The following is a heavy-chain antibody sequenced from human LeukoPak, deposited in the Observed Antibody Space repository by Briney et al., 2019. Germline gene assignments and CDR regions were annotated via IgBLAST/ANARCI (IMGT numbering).Heavy chain of an antibody. CDR3: AGDVNYYDSSGYSPDY. CDR1: GFTFSTYS. D-gene: IGHD3-22*01. J-gene: IGHJ4*02. CDR2: ISSSSSTI. Sequence: GGSLRLSCAASGFTFSTYSMNWVRQAPGKGLEWVSYISSSSSTIYYADSVKGRFTISRDNAKNSLYLQMNSLRAEDTAVYYCAGDVNYYDSSGYSPDYWGQGTLVTVSS. V-gene: IGHV3-48*04.